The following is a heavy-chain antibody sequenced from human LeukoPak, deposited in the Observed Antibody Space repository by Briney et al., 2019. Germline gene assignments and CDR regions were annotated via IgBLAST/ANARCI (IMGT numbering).Heavy chain of an antibody. CDR3: ARGRTYYYGSGSYYPFDY. J-gene: IGHJ4*02. D-gene: IGHD3-10*01. CDR2: IYYSGST. V-gene: IGHV4-59*01. CDR1: GGSISSYY. Sequence: SETLSLTCTVSGGSISSYYWSWIRQPPGKGLEWIGYIYYSGSTNYNPSLKSRVTISVDTSKNQFSLKLSSVTAADTAVYYCARGRTYYYGSGSYYPFDYWGQGTLVTVSS.